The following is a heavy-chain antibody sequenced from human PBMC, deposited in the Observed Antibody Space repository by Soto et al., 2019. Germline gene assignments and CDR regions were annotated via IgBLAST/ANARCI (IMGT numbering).Heavy chain of an antibody. CDR1: GFTFSSYG. D-gene: IGHD1-7*01. CDR2: ISYDGSNK. CDR3: AKAPVGITGTTSLRRTFDY. Sequence: PGGSLRLSCAASGFTFSSYGMHWVRQGPGKGLEWVAVISYDGSNKYYADSVKGRFTISRDNSKNTLYLQMNSLRAEDTAVYYCAKAPVGITGTTSLRRTFDYWGQGTLVTVSS. J-gene: IGHJ4*02. V-gene: IGHV3-30*18.